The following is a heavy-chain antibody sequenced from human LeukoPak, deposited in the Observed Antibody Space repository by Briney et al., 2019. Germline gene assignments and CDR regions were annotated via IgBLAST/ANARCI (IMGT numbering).Heavy chain of an antibody. Sequence: SETLSLTCTVSGGSISSYYWSWIRQPAGKGLEWIGRIYTSGSTNYNPSLKSRVTMSVDTSKNQFSLKLSSVTAADTAVYYCARYTYYYDSSGYPAGAFDIWGQGTMVTVSS. CDR3: ARYTYYYDSSGYPAGAFDI. CDR1: GGSISSYY. V-gene: IGHV4-4*07. CDR2: IYTSGST. D-gene: IGHD3-22*01. J-gene: IGHJ3*02.